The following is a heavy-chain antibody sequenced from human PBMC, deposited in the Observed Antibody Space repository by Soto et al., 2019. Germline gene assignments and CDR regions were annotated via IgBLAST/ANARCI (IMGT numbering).Heavy chain of an antibody. CDR3: ARVFPAIPRHFDY. D-gene: IGHD2-2*02. CDR2: ISYDGSNK. V-gene: IGHV3-30-3*01. J-gene: IGHJ4*02. Sequence: QVQLVESGGGVVQPGRSLRLSCAASGFTFSSYAMHWVRQAPGKGLEWVAVISYDGSNKYYADSVKGRFTISRDNSKNTLYLQMNSLRAEDTAVYYCARVFPAIPRHFDYWGQGTLVTVSS. CDR1: GFTFSSYA.